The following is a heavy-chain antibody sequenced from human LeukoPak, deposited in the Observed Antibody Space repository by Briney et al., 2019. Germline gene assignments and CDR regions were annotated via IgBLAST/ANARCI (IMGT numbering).Heavy chain of an antibody. CDR3: ARGVSSSVFDY. CDR1: GGTLSSYA. D-gene: IGHD6-6*01. Sequence: VASVKVSCKASGGTLSSYAISWVRQAPGQGLEWMGGIIPIFGTANYAQKFQGRVTITTDESTSTAYMELSSLRSEDTAVYYCARGVSSSVFDYWGQGTLVTVSS. CDR2: IIPIFGTA. J-gene: IGHJ4*02. V-gene: IGHV1-69*05.